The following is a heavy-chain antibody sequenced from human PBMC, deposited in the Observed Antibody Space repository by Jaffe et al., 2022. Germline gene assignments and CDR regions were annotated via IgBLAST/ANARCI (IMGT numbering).Heavy chain of an antibody. D-gene: IGHD1-1*01. CDR1: GGSISSYY. V-gene: IGHV4-59*01. CDR3: ARGLDWNDVVDYYYMDA. CDR2: IHYSGST. Sequence: QVQLQESGPGLVKPSETLSLTCTVSGGSISSYYWSWIRQPPGKGLEWIGYIHYSGSTNYNPSLKSRVTISVDTSKNQFSLKLISVTAADTAVYYCARGLDWNDVVDYYYMDAWGKGTTVTVSS. J-gene: IGHJ6*03.